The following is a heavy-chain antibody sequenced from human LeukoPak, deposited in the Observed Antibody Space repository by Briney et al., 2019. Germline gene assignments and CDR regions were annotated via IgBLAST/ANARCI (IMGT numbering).Heavy chain of an antibody. D-gene: IGHD3-16*01. J-gene: IGHJ4*02. CDR1: GCSISSYY. CDR2: IYYSGST. CDR3: AREGGGGISGFDY. V-gene: IGHV4-59*01. Sequence: SSETLSLTCTVSGCSISSYYWSWIRQPPGKGLEWIGYIYYSGSTNYNPSLKSRVTISVDTSKNQFSLKLSSVTAADTAVYYCAREGGGGISGFDYWGQGTLVTVSS.